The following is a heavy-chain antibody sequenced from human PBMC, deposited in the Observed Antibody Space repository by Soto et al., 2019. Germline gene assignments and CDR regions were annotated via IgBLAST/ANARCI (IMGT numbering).Heavy chain of an antibody. CDR1: GFTISSYP. Sequence: EVQLVESGGGLIQPGGSLRLSCAASGFTISSYPMNWVRQVPGKGLEWVSYIGFSNSIIYYADSVKGRFTISRDSAKNSLDLQMNSLRAEDTAVYYYARDKGNNCDFDYWCQGTLVTVSS. CDR3: ARDKGNNCDFDY. CDR2: IGFSNSII. V-gene: IGHV3-48*01. D-gene: IGHD1-1*01. J-gene: IGHJ4*02.